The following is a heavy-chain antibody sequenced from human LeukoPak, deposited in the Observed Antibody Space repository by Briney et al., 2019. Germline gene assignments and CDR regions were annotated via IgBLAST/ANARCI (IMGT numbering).Heavy chain of an antibody. Sequence: GGSLRLSCAASGFIFTNTWMNWVRQAPGKGLEWVGRIKGKSDGGTTHYAAPVKGRFTISRDDSKNMLFLQVNTLKTEDTAMYYCSYNMDVWGPGTTVTVSS. CDR1: GFIFTNTW. D-gene: IGHD1-1*01. V-gene: IGHV3-15*06. J-gene: IGHJ6*02. CDR2: IKGKSDGGTT. CDR3: SYNMDV.